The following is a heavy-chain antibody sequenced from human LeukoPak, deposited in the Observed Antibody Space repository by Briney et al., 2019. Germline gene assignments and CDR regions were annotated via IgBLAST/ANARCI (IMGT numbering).Heavy chain of an antibody. CDR2: IYYSGST. Sequence: SSETLSLTCTVSGGSISSSSYYWGWIRQPPGKGLEWIGSIYYSGSTYYNPSLKSRVTISVDTSKNQFSLKLSSVTAADTAVYYCARRGSGSYYRRSPFDYWGQGTLVTVSS. V-gene: IGHV4-39*01. D-gene: IGHD1-26*01. CDR1: GGSISSSSYY. J-gene: IGHJ4*02. CDR3: ARRGSGSYYRRSPFDY.